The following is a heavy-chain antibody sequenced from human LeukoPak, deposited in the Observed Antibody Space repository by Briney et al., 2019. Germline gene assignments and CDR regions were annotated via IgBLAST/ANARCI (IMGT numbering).Heavy chain of an antibody. J-gene: IGHJ4*02. V-gene: IGHV3-23*01. Sequence: GGALRLSCAASGFTFSSYAMTWVRQAPGKGLEWVSAISGSGGSTYYADSVKGRFTISRENSKNTLYLQMNSLRAEDTAVYYCYIPYYDTSAYKGYWGQGTLVTVSS. CDR3: YIPYYDTSAYKGY. CDR1: GFTFSSYA. CDR2: ISGSGGST. D-gene: IGHD3-22*01.